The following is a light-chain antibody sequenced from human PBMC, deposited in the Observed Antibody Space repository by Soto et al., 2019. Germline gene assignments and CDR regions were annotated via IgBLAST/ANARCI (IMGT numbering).Light chain of an antibody. CDR3: QQYDTYSWT. CDR2: KAS. CDR1: QSITTW. J-gene: IGKJ1*01. V-gene: IGKV1-5*03. Sequence: DIQMTQSPSTLSASVGDSVTITCRASQSITTWLAWYQQKPGKAPKLLIYKASNLKSGVPSRFSGSGSGTEFTLTISSLQPDDFATYYCQQYDTYSWTFGQGTKVEI.